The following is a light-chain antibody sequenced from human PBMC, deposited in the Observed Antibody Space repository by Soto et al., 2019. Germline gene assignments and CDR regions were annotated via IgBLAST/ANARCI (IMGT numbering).Light chain of an antibody. CDR2: DAS. CDR3: QQYGDLVA. V-gene: IGKV1-33*01. Sequence: DIQMTQSPSSLSASVGDRVTITCQASQDISNYLNWYQQKPGKAPKLLIYDASNLETGVPSRFSGSGSGTDFAFPISSLQPEDIATYYCQQYGDLVAFGPGTKVDIK. CDR1: QDISNY. J-gene: IGKJ3*01.